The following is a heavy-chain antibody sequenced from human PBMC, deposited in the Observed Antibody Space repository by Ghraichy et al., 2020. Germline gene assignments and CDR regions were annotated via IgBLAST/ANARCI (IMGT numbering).Heavy chain of an antibody. CDR2: IYPGDSET. J-gene: IGHJ6*03. Sequence: GESLNISCQGSGYGFSGYWIGWVRQMPGKGLEWMGIIYPGDSETKYSPSFQGQVAISVDKSISTAYLQWSSLKASDTAIYYCARHLHPSYSYYYYIDVWGKGTAVTVSS. D-gene: IGHD2-2*01. V-gene: IGHV5-51*01. CDR1: GYGFSGYW. CDR3: ARHLHPSYSYYYYIDV.